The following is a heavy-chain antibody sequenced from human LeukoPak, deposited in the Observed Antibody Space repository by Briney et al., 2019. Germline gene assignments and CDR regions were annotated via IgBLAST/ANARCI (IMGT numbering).Heavy chain of an antibody. CDR1: GFTFSSYE. CDR3: ARVQKPHKTTRIGGSSWQKDYYYYYGMDV. CDR2: ISSSGSTI. D-gene: IGHD6-13*01. J-gene: IGHJ6*02. V-gene: IGHV3-48*03. Sequence: GGSLRLSCAASGFTFSSYEMNWVRQAPGKGLEWVPYISSSGSTIYYADSVKGRFTISRDNAKNSLYLQMNSLRAEDTAVYYCARVQKPHKTTRIGGSSWQKDYYYYYGMDVWGQGTTVTVSS.